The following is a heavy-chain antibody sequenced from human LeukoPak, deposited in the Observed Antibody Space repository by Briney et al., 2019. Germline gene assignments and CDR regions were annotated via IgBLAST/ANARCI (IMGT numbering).Heavy chain of an antibody. V-gene: IGHV5-51*01. D-gene: IGHD2-8*01. CDR1: AYISTRYS. Sequence: GESLKISSKGSAYISTRYSITWMRQMPGKGLEWMGVIYPYDSEIRYSPSFQGQVTISADKSISTAYLQWSSLTASDTTMYYCASAVCAGRCFEHWGQETLDTVSS. CDR2: IYPYDSEI. J-gene: IGHJ4*02. CDR3: ASAVCAGRCFEH.